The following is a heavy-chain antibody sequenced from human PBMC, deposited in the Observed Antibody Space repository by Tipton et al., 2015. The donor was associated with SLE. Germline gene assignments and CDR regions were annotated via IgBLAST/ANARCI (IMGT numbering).Heavy chain of an antibody. CDR3: ARGGRILVATD. Sequence: TLSLTCTVSGGSISSHYWSWIRQPPGKGLEWIGYIYYSGSTNYNPSLKSRVTISVDTSKNQFSLKLSSVTAADTAVYYCARGGRILVATDWGQGTLVTVSS. CDR1: GGSISSHY. V-gene: IGHV4-59*11. D-gene: IGHD1-1*01. J-gene: IGHJ4*02. CDR2: IYYSGST.